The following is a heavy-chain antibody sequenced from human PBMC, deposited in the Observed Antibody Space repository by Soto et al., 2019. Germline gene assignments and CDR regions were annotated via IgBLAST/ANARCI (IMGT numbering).Heavy chain of an antibody. D-gene: IGHD2-8*01. CDR1: GGTFSNDI. CDR3: ARYRRYCTNGVCYKSGYYYYGMDV. J-gene: IGHJ6*02. CDR2: IVLLLNIP. Sequence: GASVKVSCKSSGGTFSNDIITWVRQAPGQGLEWMGRIVLLLNIPNYAQKFQGRVTMTRNTSISTAYMELSSLRSEDTAVYYCARYRRYCTNGVCYKSGYYYYGMDVWGQGTTVTVSS. V-gene: IGHV1-69*02.